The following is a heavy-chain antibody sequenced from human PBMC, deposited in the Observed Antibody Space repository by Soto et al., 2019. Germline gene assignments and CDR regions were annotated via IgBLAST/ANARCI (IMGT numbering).Heavy chain of an antibody. D-gene: IGHD3-10*01. J-gene: IGHJ3*01. CDR2: ISGDGSST. Sequence: VGSLRLSCAASEFTFRSYGMHCVRQGPGKGLVWVSRISGDGSSTTYADSVRGRFTISRDNAKNTVYLQMDSLRAEDTAVYYCARSLTRPCRDFHLWCQGTMVTVS. CDR1: EFTFRSYG. CDR3: ARSLTRPCRDFHL. V-gene: IGHV3-74*01.